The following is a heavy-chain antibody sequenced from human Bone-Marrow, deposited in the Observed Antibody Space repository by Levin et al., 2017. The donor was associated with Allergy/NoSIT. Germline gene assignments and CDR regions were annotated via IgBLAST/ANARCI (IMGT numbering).Heavy chain of an antibody. D-gene: IGHD3-22*01. V-gene: IGHV1-18*01. CDR2: ISAYNGNT. CDR3: ARVSDYYDSSGYYRANAFDI. Sequence: ASVKVSCKASGYTFTSYGISWVRQAPGQGLEWMGWISAYNGNTNYAQKLQGRVTMTTDTSTSTAYMELRSLRSDDTAVYYCARVSDYYDSSGYYRANAFDIWGQGTMVTVSS. J-gene: IGHJ3*02. CDR1: GYTFTSYG.